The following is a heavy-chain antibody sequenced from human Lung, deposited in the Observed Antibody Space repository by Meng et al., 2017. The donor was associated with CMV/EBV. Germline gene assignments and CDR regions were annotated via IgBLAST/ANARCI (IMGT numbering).Heavy chain of an antibody. Sequence: ASXXVSXKASGYTFTGYDINWVRQATGQGLEWMGWMNPNSGNTAYAPKFQGRITMTRNTSISTAYMDLSSLRSDDTAIYYCPKNYDELLRGYCSPTNAMDAWXQGTTVTVSS. CDR2: MNPNSGNT. CDR1: GYTFTGYD. CDR3: PKNYDELLRGYCSPTNAMDA. J-gene: IGHJ6*02. D-gene: IGHD3-3*01. V-gene: IGHV1-8*01.